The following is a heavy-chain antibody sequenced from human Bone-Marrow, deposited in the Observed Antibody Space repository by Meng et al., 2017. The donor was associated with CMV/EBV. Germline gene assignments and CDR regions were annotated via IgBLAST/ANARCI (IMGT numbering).Heavy chain of an antibody. CDR3: ARGGWSSSGRKGLGRPWYY. J-gene: IGHJ4*02. D-gene: IGHD6-19*01. V-gene: IGHV4-34*01. CDR1: GGSFSGYY. Sequence: QGQLKQWGAGLLKPSGTLLLTCAVYGGSFSGYYWSWIRQPPGKGLEWIGEINHSGSTNYNPSLKSRVTISVDTSKNQFSLKLSSVTAADTAVYYCARGGWSSSGRKGLGRPWYYWGQGTLVTVSS. CDR2: INHSGST.